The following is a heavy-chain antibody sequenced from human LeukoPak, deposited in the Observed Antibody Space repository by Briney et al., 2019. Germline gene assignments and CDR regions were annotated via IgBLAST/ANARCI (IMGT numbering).Heavy chain of an antibody. J-gene: IGHJ2*01. CDR1: GGSFSGYY. CDR3: ARTDGYDYWWYFDL. Sequence: SETLSLTCAVYGGSFSGYYWSWIRQPPGKGQEWIGEINHSGSTNYNPSLKSRVTISVDTSKNQFSLKLSSVTAADTAVYYCARTDGYDYWWYFDLWGRGTLVTVSS. CDR2: INHSGST. D-gene: IGHD5-24*01. V-gene: IGHV4-34*01.